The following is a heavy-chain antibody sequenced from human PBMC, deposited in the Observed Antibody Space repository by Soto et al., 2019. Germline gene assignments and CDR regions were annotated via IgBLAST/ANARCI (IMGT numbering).Heavy chain of an antibody. CDR2: IYYSGST. CDR3: ARVHSSSSRGYYYYGMDV. V-gene: IGHV4-59*01. Sequence: SETLSLTCTVSGGSISSYYWSWIRQPPGNGLEWIGYIYYSGSTNYNPSLKSRVTISVDTSKNQFSLKLSSVTAADTAVYYCARVHSSSSRGYYYYGMDVWGQGTTVTVSS. J-gene: IGHJ6*02. D-gene: IGHD6-6*01. CDR1: GGSISSYY.